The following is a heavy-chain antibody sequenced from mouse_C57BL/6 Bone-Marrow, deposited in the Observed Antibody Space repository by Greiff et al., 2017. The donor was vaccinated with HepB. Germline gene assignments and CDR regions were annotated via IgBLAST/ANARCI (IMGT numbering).Heavy chain of an antibody. Sequence: EVKLQESGAELVRPGASVKLSCTASGFNIKDDYMHWVKQRPEQGLEWIGWIDPENGDTEYASKFQGKATITADTSSNTAYLQLSSLTSEDTAVYYCTTYRSSNYQRDYWGQGTSVTVSS. D-gene: IGHD2-5*01. CDR1: GFNIKDDY. CDR2: IDPENGDT. J-gene: IGHJ4*01. CDR3: TTYRSSNYQRDY. V-gene: IGHV14-4*01.